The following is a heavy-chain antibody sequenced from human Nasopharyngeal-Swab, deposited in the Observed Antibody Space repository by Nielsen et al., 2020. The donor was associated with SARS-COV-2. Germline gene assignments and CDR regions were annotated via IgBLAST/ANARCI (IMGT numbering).Heavy chain of an antibody. CDR2: INHSGST. Sequence: WIRQPPVQGMEWIGEINHSGSTNYNPSLKSRVTISVDTSKNQFSLKLSSVTAADTAVYYCASSPLWFGEPEHGMDVWGQGTTVTVSS. D-gene: IGHD3-10*01. J-gene: IGHJ6*02. V-gene: IGHV4-34*01. CDR3: ASSPLWFGEPEHGMDV.